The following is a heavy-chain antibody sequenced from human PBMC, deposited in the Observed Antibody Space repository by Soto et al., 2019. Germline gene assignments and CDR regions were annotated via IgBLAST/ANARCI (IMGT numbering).Heavy chain of an antibody. J-gene: IGHJ6*03. CDR2: IYLYGVTT. CDR1: GGSVATNY. Sequence: QMQLQESGPGLAKSAETLSLTCSVSGGSVATNYCTWIRQPPRGGLEWLGYIYLYGVTTNYNPSLPSRVTISVATSKGHGSLRLSSVAAAVSAFYYCARVSRVLGAMGRRGMYDQQYMDVWGTGTTVTGSS. D-gene: IGHD3-10*01. CDR3: ARVSRVLGAMGRRGMYDQQYMDV. V-gene: IGHV4-59*02.